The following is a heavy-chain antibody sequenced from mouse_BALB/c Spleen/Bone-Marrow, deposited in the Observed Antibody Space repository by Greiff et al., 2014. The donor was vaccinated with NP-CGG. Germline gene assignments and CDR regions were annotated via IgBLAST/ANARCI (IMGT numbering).Heavy chain of an antibody. V-gene: IGHV5-12-2*01. Sequence: EVQRVESGGGLVQPGGSLKLSCAASGFTFSSYTMSWVRQTPEKRLDWVAYISNGGGSTYYPDTVKGRFTISRDNAKNTLYLQMSSLKSEDTAMYYCAGGNGFAYWGQGTLVTVSA. J-gene: IGHJ3*01. CDR3: AGGNGFAY. CDR1: GFTFSSYT. CDR2: ISNGGGST.